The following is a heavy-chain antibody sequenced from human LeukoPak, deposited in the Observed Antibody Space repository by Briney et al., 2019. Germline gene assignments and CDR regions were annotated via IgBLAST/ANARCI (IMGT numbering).Heavy chain of an antibody. CDR1: GYTFTSYY. J-gene: IGHJ4*02. Sequence: GASVKVSCKASGYTFTSYYMHWVRQAPGQGLECMGIINPSGGSTSYARKCHCRVTMTRDTSTSTVYMELSSLISEDTAVYYCARTAGYCSGGSCYSTFDYWGQGTLVTVSS. CDR3: ARTAGYCSGGSCYSTFDY. D-gene: IGHD2-15*01. V-gene: IGHV1-46*01. CDR2: INPSGGST.